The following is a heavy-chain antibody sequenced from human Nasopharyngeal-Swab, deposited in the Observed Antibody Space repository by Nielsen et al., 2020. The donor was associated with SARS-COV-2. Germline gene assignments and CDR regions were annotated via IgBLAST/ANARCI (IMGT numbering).Heavy chain of an antibody. V-gene: IGHV1-18*01. J-gene: IGHJ3*02. CDR3: ARPLGYCSGGTCVGTKTFDI. D-gene: IGHD2-15*01. CDR1: GYTFTRYG. Sequence: ASVKVSCKTSGYTFTRYGISWVRQAPGQGLEWMGWISGYNGNTYYAQEFQGRLTMTTDTSTSTAYMELRTLRSDDTAVYYCARPLGYCSGGTCVGTKTFDIWGQGTMVTVSS. CDR2: ISGYNGNT.